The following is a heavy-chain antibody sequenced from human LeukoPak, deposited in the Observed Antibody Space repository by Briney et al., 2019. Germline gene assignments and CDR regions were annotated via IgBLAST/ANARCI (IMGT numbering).Heavy chain of an antibody. D-gene: IGHD6-13*01. J-gene: IGHJ4*02. CDR1: GFTFSSYA. CDR3: ASQGIAAAGRFDY. V-gene: IGHV3-23*01. Sequence: HAGGSLGLSCAASGFTFSSYAMSWVRQAPGKGLEWVSAISGSGGSTYYADSVKGRFTISRDNSKNTLYLQMNSLRAEDTAVYYCASQGIAAAGRFDYWGQGTLVTVSS. CDR2: ISGSGGST.